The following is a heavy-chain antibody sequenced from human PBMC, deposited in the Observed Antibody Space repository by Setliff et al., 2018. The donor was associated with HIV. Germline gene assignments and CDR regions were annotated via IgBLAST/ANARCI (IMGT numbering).Heavy chain of an antibody. CDR1: GGSISDNKYY. CDR3: ASQVYYYDSSGYLREEGFDP. CDR2: IYHSGKT. V-gene: IGHV4-39*01. D-gene: IGHD3-22*01. Sequence: SETLSLTCSVSGGSISDNKYYWSWIRQPPGKGLEWTGSIYHSGKTYYNPSLKSRLTISVDTSKNQFSLKLSSVTAADAAVYYCASQVYYYDSSGYLREEGFDPWGQGTLVTVSS. J-gene: IGHJ5*02.